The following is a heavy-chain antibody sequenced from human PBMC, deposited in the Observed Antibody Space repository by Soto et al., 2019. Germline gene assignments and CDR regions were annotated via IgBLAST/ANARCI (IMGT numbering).Heavy chain of an antibody. CDR3: AIPGAGDFDY. Sequence: QVQLQESGPGLVEPSGTLSLTCAVSGASISNTNWWNWVRQPPGKGLEWMGEIYHSGTTNCDPSLKSRVTISVDKSKNQFSLKLSSVTAADTAVYYCAIPGAGDFDYWGQGTLVTVSS. CDR2: IYHSGTT. J-gene: IGHJ4*02. CDR1: GASISNTNW. D-gene: IGHD6-13*01. V-gene: IGHV4-4*02.